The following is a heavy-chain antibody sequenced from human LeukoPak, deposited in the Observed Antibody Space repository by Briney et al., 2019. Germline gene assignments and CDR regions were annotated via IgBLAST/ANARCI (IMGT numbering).Heavy chain of an antibody. V-gene: IGHV4-39*07. CDR2: IYYSGTT. J-gene: IGHJ4*02. CDR3: ARARSAALGYYDFWSGYYPNFDY. Sequence: SETLSLTCTVSGDSISSSSYYWGWIRQPPGKGLEWIGNIYYSGTTFYNPSLKSRVTISVDTSKNQFSLKLSSVTAADTAVYYCARARSAALGYYDFWSGYYPNFDYWGQGTLDTVSS. CDR1: GDSISSSSYY. D-gene: IGHD3-3*01.